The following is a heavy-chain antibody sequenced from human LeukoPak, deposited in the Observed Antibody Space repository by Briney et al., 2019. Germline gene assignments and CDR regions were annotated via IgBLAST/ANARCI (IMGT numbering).Heavy chain of an antibody. CDR1: GFTFSSYA. Sequence: GGSLRLSCAASGFTFSSYAMHWVRQAPGKGLEWVAVISYDGSNKYYADSVKGRFTISRDNSKNTLYLQMNSLRAEDTVVYYCARAKANTGDFYYYYYGMDVWGQGTTVTVSS. V-gene: IGHV3-30*04. J-gene: IGHJ6*02. CDR2: ISYDGSNK. D-gene: IGHD4-17*01. CDR3: ARAKANTGDFYYYYYGMDV.